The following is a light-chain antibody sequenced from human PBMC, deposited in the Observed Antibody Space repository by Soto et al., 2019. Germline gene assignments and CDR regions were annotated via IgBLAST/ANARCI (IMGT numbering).Light chain of an antibody. V-gene: IGKV3-20*01. J-gene: IGKJ2*01. CDR3: QQYASSPVYT. CDR1: QSVSSSY. Sequence: EIVLTQSPGTLSLSPGERATLSCRASQSVSSSYLAWYQQKPGQAPRLLIYGASSRATGIPDRFSGSGSETDFTLTIRRLEPEDFAVYYCQQYASSPVYTVGQGTKLQIK. CDR2: GAS.